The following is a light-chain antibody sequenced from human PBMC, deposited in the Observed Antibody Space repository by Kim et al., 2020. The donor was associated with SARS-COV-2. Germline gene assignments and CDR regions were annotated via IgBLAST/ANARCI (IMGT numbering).Light chain of an antibody. Sequence: GQRVTISCSGSSSNIGSNYVNWSQQLPGTAPKLLIYRINQRPSGVPDRFSGSKSGTSASLAISGLRSEDEANYYCAPWDDSLSGYVFGTGTKVTVL. J-gene: IGLJ1*01. CDR3: APWDDSLSGYV. CDR1: SSNIGSNY. CDR2: RIN. V-gene: IGLV1-47*01.